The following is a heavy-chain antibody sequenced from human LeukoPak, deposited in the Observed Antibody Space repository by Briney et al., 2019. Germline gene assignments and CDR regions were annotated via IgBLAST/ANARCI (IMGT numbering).Heavy chain of an antibody. CDR1: GFPFSTYS. CDR3: ASFRYSGY. V-gene: IGHV3-21*01. D-gene: IGHD6-13*01. J-gene: IGHJ4*02. Sequence: GSLKLSCAASGFPFSTYSMNRVRQAPGKGLEWVSSISSSSSYIYYADSVKGRFTISRDNAKNSLYLQMNSLRAEDTAVYYCASFRYSGYWGQGTLVTVSS. CDR2: ISSSSSYI.